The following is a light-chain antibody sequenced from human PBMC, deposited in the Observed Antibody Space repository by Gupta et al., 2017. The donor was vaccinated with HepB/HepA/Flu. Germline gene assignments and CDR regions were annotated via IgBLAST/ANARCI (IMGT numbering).Light chain of an antibody. Sequence: VMTQSPLSLPVTLGQSASISCKASQSLVHNDGYIYLNWFHQSPGQSPRRLIYKVSKRDSGDADRFSGSGEGSDFTLKSSRGEAEDGGGYYGRQGTFWRTFGQGTRV. CDR2: KVS. CDR1: QSLVHNDGYIY. CDR3: RQGTFWRT. V-gene: IGKV2-30*02. J-gene: IGKJ1*01.